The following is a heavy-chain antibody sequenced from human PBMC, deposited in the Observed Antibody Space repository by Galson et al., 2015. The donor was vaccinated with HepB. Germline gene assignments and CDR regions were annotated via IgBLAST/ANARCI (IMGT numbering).Heavy chain of an antibody. CDR3: ARGSEYFDC. J-gene: IGHJ4*02. V-gene: IGHV1-3*01. Sequence: SVKVSCKASGYTLTSHAMHWARQAPGQRLEWMGWINGGNGNTKYSEKFQGRVTISRDTSASTAYMELTSLRSEDTAVYYCARGSEYFDCWGQGTLVTVSS. CDR1: GYTLTSHA. D-gene: IGHD6-19*01. CDR2: INGGNGNT.